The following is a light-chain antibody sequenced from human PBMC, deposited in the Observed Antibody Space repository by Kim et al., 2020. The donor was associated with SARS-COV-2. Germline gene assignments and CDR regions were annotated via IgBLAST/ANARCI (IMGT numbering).Light chain of an antibody. CDR3: ATWDDSLIGPV. V-gene: IGLV1-44*01. CDR1: SSNIGSNT. Sequence: QSLLTQPPSTSGTAGQRVTISCSGSSSNIGSNTVNWYQHLPGTAPKLLIYNNNQRPSGVPVRFSGSKSGTSASLAISGLHSEDEAHYYCATWDDSLIGPVFGGGTQLTVL. J-gene: IGLJ2*01. CDR2: NNN.